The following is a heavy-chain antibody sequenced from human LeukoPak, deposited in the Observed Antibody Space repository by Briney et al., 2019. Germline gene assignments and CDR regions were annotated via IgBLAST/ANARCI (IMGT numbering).Heavy chain of an antibody. J-gene: IGHJ4*02. D-gene: IGHD3-9*01. CDR2: IYPGDSDT. V-gene: IGHV5-51*01. CDR1: GYDFTSNW. Sequence: GESPKISCKGSGYDFTSNWIAWVRQMPEKGLEWIGIIYPGDSDTRYNPSFQGQVTISADKSISTAYLQWSSLKASDTAMYYCARRGAGYYDILTGYAGTYYFDYWGQGTLVTVSS. CDR3: ARRGAGYYDILTGYAGTYYFDY.